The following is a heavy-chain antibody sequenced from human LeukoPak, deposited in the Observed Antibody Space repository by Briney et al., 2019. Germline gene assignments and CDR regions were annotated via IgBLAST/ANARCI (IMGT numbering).Heavy chain of an antibody. J-gene: IGHJ4*02. CDR3: ARVRDVTGLLY. CDR1: GYTFTDYF. CDR2: IDPKTGDT. D-gene: IGHD2-8*02. V-gene: IGHV1-2*02. Sequence: ASVKVSCKASGYTFTDYFLHWVRQAPGRGLEWIAWIDPKTGDTKYAQNFQGRVTVTRDTSVSTLYMELTRLMSDDTAVYYCARVRDVTGLLYWGQRNLVTVSS.